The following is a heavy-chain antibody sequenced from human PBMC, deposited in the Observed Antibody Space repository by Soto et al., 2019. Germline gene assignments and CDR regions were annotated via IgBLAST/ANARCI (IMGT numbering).Heavy chain of an antibody. CDR3: AHRLEGFVSGWSQVCFDY. D-gene: IGHD6-19*01. V-gene: IGHV2-5*01. J-gene: IGHJ4*02. CDR2: IFWNDDE. Sequence: SGPTLVNPTQTLTLTCTFSGFSLNTGGVGVGWVRQPPGKALEWLAVIFWNDDEYYSPSLKSRLTISKDTSKNQVVLTMTNMDPVDTATYYCAHRLEGFVSGWSQVCFDYWGQGALVTVSS. CDR1: GFSLNTGGVG.